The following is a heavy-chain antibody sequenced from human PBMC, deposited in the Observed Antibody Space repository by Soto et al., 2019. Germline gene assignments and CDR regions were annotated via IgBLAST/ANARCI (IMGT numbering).Heavy chain of an antibody. J-gene: IGHJ4*02. Sequence: QVQLVQSGAEVKRPGSSVKVSCESSGDTFNSYVISWVRQAPGQGLEWMGGIIPIIGVTHYAQKFQGRVTISALSSTGTAYMELTNLGFEGASLDYCARESLGAKGADQWGEGTLVTVSS. CDR3: ARESLGAKGADQ. V-gene: IGHV1-69*17. CDR2: IIPIIGVT. D-gene: IGHD3-16*01. CDR1: GDTFNSYV.